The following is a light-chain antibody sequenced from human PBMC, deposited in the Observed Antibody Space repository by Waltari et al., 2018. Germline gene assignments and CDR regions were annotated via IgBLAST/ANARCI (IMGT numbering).Light chain of an antibody. V-gene: IGLV2-14*01. Sequence: QSALTQPASVSGSPGQTITISCTGTSSDVGAYNHVSWYQQHPGKATKLMIFVVTERPAGVSCRFSGSKSGTTASLTISGLQAEAETDYYCSSYTGFSTCVFGSGTHLIVL. CDR3: SSYTGFSTCV. CDR1: SSDVGAYNH. CDR2: VVT. J-gene: IGLJ1*01.